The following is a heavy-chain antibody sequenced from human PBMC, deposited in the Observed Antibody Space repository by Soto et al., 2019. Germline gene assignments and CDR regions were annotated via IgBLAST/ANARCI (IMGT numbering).Heavy chain of an antibody. D-gene: IGHD2-2*01. CDR1: GGSIRRGGYY. CDR2: IDYSGST. Sequence: SETLSLTCTVSGGSIRRGGYYWSWIRQHPGKGLEWIGYIDYSGSTYYKPSLRSRVTISADTSNNQFSLKLSSVTAADTAVYYCARTQFRPILVPAAPSYGLDVWGQGTTVTVSS. J-gene: IGHJ6*02. V-gene: IGHV4-31*03. CDR3: ARTQFRPILVPAAPSYGLDV.